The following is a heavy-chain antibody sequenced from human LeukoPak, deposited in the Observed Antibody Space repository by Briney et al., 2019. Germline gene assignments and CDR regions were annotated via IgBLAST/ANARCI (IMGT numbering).Heavy chain of an antibody. J-gene: IGHJ4*02. Sequence: ASVKVSCKASGYTFTSYYMHWVRQAPGQGLEWMGIINSSGGSTSYAQKFQGRVTMTRDMSTSTVYMELSSLRSEDTAVYYCARGLGDSKLRYFDWLLLRVIYFDYWGQGTLVTVSS. V-gene: IGHV1-46*01. CDR1: GYTFTSYY. CDR2: INSSGGST. CDR3: ARGLGDSKLRYFDWLLLRVIYFDY. D-gene: IGHD3-9*01.